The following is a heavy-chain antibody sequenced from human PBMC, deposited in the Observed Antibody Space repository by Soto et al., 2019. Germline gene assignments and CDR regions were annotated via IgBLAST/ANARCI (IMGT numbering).Heavy chain of an antibody. CDR1: GGSVSSGSYY. CDR2: IYYSGST. J-gene: IGHJ6*02. Sequence: SETLSLTCTVSGGSVSSGSYYWSWIRQPQGKGLEWIGCIYYSGSTNYNPSLKSRVTISVDTSKNQFSLKLSSVTAADTAVYYCARVKMVRGVIHYYGMDVWGQGTTVTVSS. CDR3: ARVKMVRGVIHYYGMDV. D-gene: IGHD3-10*01. V-gene: IGHV4-61*01.